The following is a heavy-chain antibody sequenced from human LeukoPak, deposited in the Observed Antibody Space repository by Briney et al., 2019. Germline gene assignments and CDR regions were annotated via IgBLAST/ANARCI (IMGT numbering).Heavy chain of an antibody. CDR3: ARELGNWFDP. J-gene: IGHJ5*02. CDR1: GFTFSGYS. Sequence: PGGSLRLSCAASGFTFSGYSMNWVRQAPGKGLEWVSSISSSSSYIYYADSVKGRFTISRDNAKNSLYLQMNSLRAEDTAVYYCARELGNWFDPWGQGTLVTVSS. CDR2: ISSSSSYI. D-gene: IGHD7-27*01. V-gene: IGHV3-21*01.